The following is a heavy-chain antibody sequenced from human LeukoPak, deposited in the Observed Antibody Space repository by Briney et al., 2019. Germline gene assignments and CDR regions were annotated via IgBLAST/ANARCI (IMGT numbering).Heavy chain of an antibody. Sequence: PSETLSLTCAVYGGSFSGYYWSWIRQPPGKGLEWIGEINHSGSTNYNPSLKSRVTISVDTSKSQFSLKLSSVTAADTAVYYCARGIPGIAVAGEYYFDYWGQGTLVTVSS. V-gene: IGHV4-34*01. CDR2: INHSGST. CDR3: ARGIPGIAVAGEYYFDY. J-gene: IGHJ4*02. CDR1: GGSFSGYY. D-gene: IGHD6-19*01.